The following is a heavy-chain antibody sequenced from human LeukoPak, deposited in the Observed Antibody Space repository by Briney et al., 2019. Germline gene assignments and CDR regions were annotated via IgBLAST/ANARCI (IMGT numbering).Heavy chain of an antibody. CDR1: GFTFSDFS. J-gene: IGHJ4*02. Sequence: PGGSLRLSCAASGFTFSDFSLNWVRQAPGKGLEWVSCISGDSHYIYYADSVKGRSTVSRDNAQHPLYLHMNSLRVEDTAVYYCARGPFSSTWSEFDCWGQGTLVTVSS. V-gene: IGHV3-21*06. CDR2: ISGDSHYI. D-gene: IGHD6-13*01. CDR3: ARGPFSSTWSEFDC.